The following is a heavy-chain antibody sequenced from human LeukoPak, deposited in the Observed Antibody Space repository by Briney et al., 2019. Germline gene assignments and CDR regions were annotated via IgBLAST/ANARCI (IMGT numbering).Heavy chain of an antibody. CDR3: AKDGGLWVSAHWGDS. CDR1: GFTFSNYA. D-gene: IGHD7-27*01. V-gene: IGHV3-21*04. CDR2: ISGTSSYI. J-gene: IGHJ4*02. Sequence: PGGSLRLSCAASGFTFSNYAMHWVRQAPGKGLEWVSSISGTSSYIYYADSVNGRFIISRDNAKNSLYLQMNSLRAEDTAVYYCAKDGGLWVSAHWGDSWGRGTLVTVSS.